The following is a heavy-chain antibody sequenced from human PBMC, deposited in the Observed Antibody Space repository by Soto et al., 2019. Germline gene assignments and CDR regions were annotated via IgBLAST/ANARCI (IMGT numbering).Heavy chain of an antibody. J-gene: IGHJ6*02. CDR1: GGSISSSSYY. CDR2: IYYSGST. D-gene: IGHD6-19*01. Sequence: PSETLSLTCTVSGGSISSSSYYWGWIRQPPGKGLEWIGSIYYSGSTYYNPSLKSRVTISVDTSKNQFSLKLSSVTAADTAVYYCARDRGSGWFGHYYYYYGMDVWGQGTTVTVSS. V-gene: IGHV4-39*02. CDR3: ARDRGSGWFGHYYYYYGMDV.